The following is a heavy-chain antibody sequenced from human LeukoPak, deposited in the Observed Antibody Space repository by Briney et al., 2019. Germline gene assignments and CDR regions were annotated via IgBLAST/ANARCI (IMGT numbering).Heavy chain of an antibody. CDR1: GFTFSSYG. Sequence: GGSLRLSCAASGFTFSSYGMHWVRQAPGKGLEWVAFIRYDGSNKYYADSVKGRFTISRDNSKNTLYLQMNSLRAEDTAVYYCAKAGHGYDSRYYYYMDVWGKGTTVTISS. CDR2: IRYDGSNK. D-gene: IGHD5-12*01. V-gene: IGHV3-30*02. J-gene: IGHJ6*03. CDR3: AKAGHGYDSRYYYYMDV.